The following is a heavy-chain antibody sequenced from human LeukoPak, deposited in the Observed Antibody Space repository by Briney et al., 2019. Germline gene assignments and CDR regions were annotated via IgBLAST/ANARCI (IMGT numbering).Heavy chain of an antibody. V-gene: IGHV4-31*03. Sequence: PAETLSLTCTVSGGSISSGGYYWSWIRQHPGKGLEWIGYIYYSGSTYYNPSLKSRVTISVDTSKNQFSLKLSSVTAADTAVYYCAMQTYYYDSSAPKALEYYFDYWGQGTLVTVSS. J-gene: IGHJ4*02. CDR2: IYYSGST. D-gene: IGHD3-22*01. CDR1: GGSISSGGYY. CDR3: AMQTYYYDSSAPKALEYYFDY.